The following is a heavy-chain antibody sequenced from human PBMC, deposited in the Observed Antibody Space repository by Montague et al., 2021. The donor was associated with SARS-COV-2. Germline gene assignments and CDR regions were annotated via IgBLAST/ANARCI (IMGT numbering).Heavy chain of an antibody. CDR1: GDSFSTYS. Sequence: SETLSLTCSVYGDSFSTYSWIWVRQPPGEGLEWIGEINHTGSTSYNPSLERRVTMSIDSSNNQVSLKLSSMTAADTAVYYCATRSTLWFGEDWGQGTLVTVSS. CDR2: INHTGST. V-gene: IGHV4-34*01. CDR3: ATRSTLWFGED. J-gene: IGHJ4*02. D-gene: IGHD3-10*01.